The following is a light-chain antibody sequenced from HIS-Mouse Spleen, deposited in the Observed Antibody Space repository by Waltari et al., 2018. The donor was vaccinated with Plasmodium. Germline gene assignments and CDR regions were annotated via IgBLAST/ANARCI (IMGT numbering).Light chain of an antibody. J-gene: IGKJ3*01. CDR2: GAS. Sequence: EIQMTQSPSTVSASAGERATIPCRASQGISSCLAWYQQKPGHAPKLLIYGASSMPTGVPSRFSGSGSGTDFTLTISSLQSEDFATYYCQQDNSCSLTFGPGTKVDIK. CDR3: QQDNSCSLT. CDR1: QGISSC. V-gene: IGKV1-12*01.